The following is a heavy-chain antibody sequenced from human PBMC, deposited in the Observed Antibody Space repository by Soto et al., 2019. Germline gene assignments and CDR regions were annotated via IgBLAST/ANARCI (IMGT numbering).Heavy chain of an antibody. Sequence: ASLKVSCKASGYTFTAFYMNWVRQAPGQGLEWMGWVNPNTGVTKYAQKFQGRVTMTRDTSINTAYMELGGLTSEDTAVYYCTTLSLVPWCEGSLVTVSS. CDR1: GYTFTAFY. CDR3: TTLSLVP. J-gene: IGHJ5*02. CDR2: VNPNTGVT. V-gene: IGHV1-2*02.